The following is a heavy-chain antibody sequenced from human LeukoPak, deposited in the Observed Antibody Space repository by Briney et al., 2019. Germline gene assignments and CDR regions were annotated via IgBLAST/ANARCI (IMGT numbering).Heavy chain of an antibody. CDR3: AKDRDLIYYDSSGYIDY. J-gene: IGHJ4*02. CDR2: ISYDGSNK. V-gene: IGHV3-30*18. D-gene: IGHD3-22*01. Sequence: GGSLRLSCAASGFTFSSYGMHWVRQAPGKGLEWVAVISYDGSNKYYADSAKGRFTISRDNSKNTLYLQMNSLRAEDTAVYYCAKDRDLIYYDSSGYIDYWGQGTLVTVSS. CDR1: GFTFSSYG.